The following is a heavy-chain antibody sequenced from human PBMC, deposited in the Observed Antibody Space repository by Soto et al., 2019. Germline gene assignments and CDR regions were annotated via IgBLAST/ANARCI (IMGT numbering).Heavy chain of an antibody. V-gene: IGHV1-2*02. CDR2: INPNTGGT. CDR3: ARERYQVLSDVMDV. J-gene: IGHJ6*02. D-gene: IGHD3-16*01. CDR1: GFSLTGYY. Sequence: ASVKVSCKASGFSLTGYYFHWIRAAPGQGLEWLGWINPNTGGTTYAQKFQGRVTLTWDTSINTAYMELSSLRPDDTAMYYCARERYQVLSDVMDVWGQGTSVTVSS.